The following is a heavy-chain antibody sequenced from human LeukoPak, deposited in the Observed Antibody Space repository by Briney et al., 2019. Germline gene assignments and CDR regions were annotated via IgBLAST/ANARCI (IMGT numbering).Heavy chain of an antibody. CDR3: ASDYYDSSGYFRKNY. CDR1: GYTFTSYD. CDR2: MNPNSGNT. Sequence: ASVKVSCKASGYTFTSYDINWVRQATGQRLEWMGWMNPNSGNTGYAQKFQGRVTMTRNTSISTAYMELSSLRSEDTAVYYCASDYYDSSGYFRKNYWGQGTLVTVSS. V-gene: IGHV1-8*01. J-gene: IGHJ4*02. D-gene: IGHD3-22*01.